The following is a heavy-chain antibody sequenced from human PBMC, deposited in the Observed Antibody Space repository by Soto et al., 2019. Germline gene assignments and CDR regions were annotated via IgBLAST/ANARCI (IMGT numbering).Heavy chain of an antibody. Sequence: SETLSLTCAVYGGSFSGYYWRLIRQPPGKGLEWIWEINHSGSANYNPSLKSRVTISVYASKNEFSRKLSSVTAADTAVYYCAPLQRTPARRYDYSGKEVWGKGKTVTVSS. CDR2: INHSGSA. D-gene: IGHD6-6*01. V-gene: IGHV4-34*01. CDR3: APLQRTPARRYDYSGKEV. CDR1: GGSFSGYY. J-gene: IGHJ6*04.